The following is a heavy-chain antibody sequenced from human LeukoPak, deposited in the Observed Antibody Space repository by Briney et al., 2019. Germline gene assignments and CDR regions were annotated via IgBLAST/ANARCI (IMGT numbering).Heavy chain of an antibody. V-gene: IGHV3-23*01. CDR3: AKHRDNGDSSGYYDFEF. CDR1: GFTFSSYA. D-gene: IGHD3-22*01. CDR2: ISGSGGST. J-gene: IGHJ4*02. Sequence: PGGSLRLSCAASGFTFSSYAMSWVRQAPGRGLEWVSAISGSGGSTYYADSVRGRFSLSRDNAKNTVHLQMNSLRAEDTALYYCAKHRDNGDSSGYYDFEFWGQGTLVTISS.